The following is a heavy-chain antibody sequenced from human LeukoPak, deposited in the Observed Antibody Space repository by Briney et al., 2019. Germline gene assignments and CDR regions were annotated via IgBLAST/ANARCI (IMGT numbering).Heavy chain of an antibody. CDR1: GFTFSSYA. CDR2: IRGNSGTA. V-gene: IGHV3-23*01. J-gene: IGHJ3*02. CDR3: AKDRLTGSYSDGAFDI. D-gene: IGHD1-26*01. Sequence: GGSLRLSCAASGFTFSSYAMSWVRQAPGKGPEWVSGIRGNSGTAYYADSVKGQFSISRDNSKNTQYLQMNSLRAEDTAVYNCAKDRLTGSYSDGAFDIWGQGTMVTVSS.